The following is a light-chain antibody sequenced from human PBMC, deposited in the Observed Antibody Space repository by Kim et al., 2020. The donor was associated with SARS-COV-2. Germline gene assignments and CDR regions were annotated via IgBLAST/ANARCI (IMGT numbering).Light chain of an antibody. CDR2: DTS. V-gene: IGKV3-11*01. J-gene: IGKJ1*01. CDR1: QSVSTF. Sequence: LSPGERATLSCRASQSVSTFLAWYQQKRGQPPRLLIFDTSNRATGVPARFSGSGSGTDFTLTISGLEPEDFAVYYCQQRSNWPRTFGQGTKVDIK. CDR3: QQRSNWPRT.